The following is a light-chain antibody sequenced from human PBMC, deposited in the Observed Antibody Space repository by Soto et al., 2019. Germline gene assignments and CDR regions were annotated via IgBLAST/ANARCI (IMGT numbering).Light chain of an antibody. Sequence: EVVLTQCHSTLCLSPGERVTLSCRASQSISGNYLAWYQHKPGQAPSLLISGTYTRATGIPDMFSGRGSGTDSSPTISRLEPGDFAVYYCQQYGNSGTFGQGTKVDIK. CDR1: QSISGNY. J-gene: IGKJ1*01. CDR2: GTY. V-gene: IGKV3-20*01. CDR3: QQYGNSGT.